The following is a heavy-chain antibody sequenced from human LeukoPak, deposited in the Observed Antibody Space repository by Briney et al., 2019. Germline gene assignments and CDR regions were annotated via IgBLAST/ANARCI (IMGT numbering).Heavy chain of an antibody. CDR1: GFTFSSYS. D-gene: IGHD1-14*01. CDR2: ISGSGGST. J-gene: IGHJ4*02. Sequence: PGGSPRLSCAASGFTFSSYSMSWVRQAPGKGLEWVSAISGSGGSTYYADSVKGRFTISRDNSKSTLYLQMNSLRAEDTAVYYCANGGGAGINRPIDYWGQGTLVTVSS. CDR3: ANGGGAGINRPIDY. V-gene: IGHV3-23*01.